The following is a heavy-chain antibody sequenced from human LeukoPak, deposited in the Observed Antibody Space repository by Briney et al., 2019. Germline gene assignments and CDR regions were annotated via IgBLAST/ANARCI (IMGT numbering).Heavy chain of an antibody. CDR3: AKGTTYSSGWYGLSNY. J-gene: IGHJ4*02. D-gene: IGHD6-19*01. Sequence: GGSLRLSCAASGFTFDDYTTHWVRQAPGKGLEWVSLVSWDGGSTYYADSVKGRFTISRDNSKNSLYLQMNSLRTEDTALYYCAKGTTYSSGWYGLSNYWGQGTLVAVSS. CDR2: VSWDGGST. V-gene: IGHV3-43*01. CDR1: GFTFDDYT.